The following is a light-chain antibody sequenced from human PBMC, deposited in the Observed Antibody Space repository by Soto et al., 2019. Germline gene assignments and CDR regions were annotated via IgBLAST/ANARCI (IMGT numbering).Light chain of an antibody. CDR3: SSYAGTYNLYF. V-gene: IGLV1-40*01. J-gene: IGLJ1*01. Sequence: QSVLTQTPSVSGAPGQRVTISFTGRSSNIGAGYDVHWYQHLPGTAPKLLIYGTTNRPSGVPDRFSGSKSGSTASLTVSGLQAEDEADYYCSSYAGTYNLYFFGTGTKVTVL. CDR1: SSNIGAGYD. CDR2: GTT.